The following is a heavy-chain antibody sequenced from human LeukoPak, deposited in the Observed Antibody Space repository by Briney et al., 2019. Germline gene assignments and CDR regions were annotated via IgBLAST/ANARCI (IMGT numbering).Heavy chain of an antibody. J-gene: IGHJ5*02. CDR2: MYYSGST. Sequence: SQTLSLTCTVSGGSISSGDYYWRWIRQPPGKGLGWIAYMYYSGSTYYNPSLKSRVTMSAGTSKNQLSLKLSPVTAADTAVYYCARPYYYDSRIDPWGQGILVTVSS. CDR1: GGSISSGDYY. D-gene: IGHD3-22*01. V-gene: IGHV4-30-4*01. CDR3: ARPYYYDSRIDP.